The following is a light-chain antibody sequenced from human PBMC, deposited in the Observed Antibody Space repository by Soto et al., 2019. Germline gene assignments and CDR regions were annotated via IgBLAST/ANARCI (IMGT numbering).Light chain of an antibody. CDR2: DVN. CDR1: SSDVGGYNY. Sequence: QSALTQPPSASGSPGQSVTISCTGTSSDVGGYNYVSWYQQHPGKGPKLMIYDVNKRPSGVPDRFSGSKSGNTASLTVSGLQAEDEADYYCSSYASNNNLVFGGGTKVTVL. V-gene: IGLV2-8*01. CDR3: SSYASNNNLV. J-gene: IGLJ2*01.